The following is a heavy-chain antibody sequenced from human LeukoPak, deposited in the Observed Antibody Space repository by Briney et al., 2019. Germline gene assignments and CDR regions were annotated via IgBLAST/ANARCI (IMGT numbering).Heavy chain of an antibody. CDR3: ASVLRSGWYYFDY. V-gene: IGHV4-59*08. J-gene: IGHJ4*02. Sequence: PSETLSLTCTVSGGSISSYYWSWIRQPPGKGLEWIGYIYYSGSTNYNPSLKSRVTISVDTSKNQFSLKLSSVTAADTAVYYCASVLRSGWYYFDYWGQGTLVTVSS. D-gene: IGHD6-19*01. CDR1: GGSISSYY. CDR2: IYYSGST.